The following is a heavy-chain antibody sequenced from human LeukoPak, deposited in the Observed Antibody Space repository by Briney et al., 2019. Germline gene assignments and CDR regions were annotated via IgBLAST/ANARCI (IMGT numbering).Heavy chain of an antibody. CDR1: GGSFSGYY. V-gene: IGHV4-34*01. Sequence: PSETLSLTCAVYGGSFSGYYWSWTRQPPGKGLEWIGEINHSGSTNYNPSLKSRVTISVDTSKNQFSLKLSSVTAADTAVYYCARDSRYLSSIAARRAFDIWGQGTMVTVSS. CDR3: ARDSRYLSSIAARRAFDI. CDR2: INHSGST. J-gene: IGHJ3*02. D-gene: IGHD6-6*01.